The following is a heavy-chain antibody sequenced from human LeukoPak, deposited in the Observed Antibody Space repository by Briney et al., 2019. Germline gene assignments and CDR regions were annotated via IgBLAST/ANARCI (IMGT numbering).Heavy chain of an antibody. CDR2: ISSSSSTI. J-gene: IGHJ4*02. CDR3: ARVKSGWLHTGFDY. Sequence: GGSLRLSCAASGFTFSSYSMNWVRQAPGKGLEWVSYISSSSSTIYYADSVKGRFTISRDNAKNSLYLQMNSLRAEDTAVYYCARVKSGWLHTGFDYWGQGTLVTVSS. D-gene: IGHD6-19*01. V-gene: IGHV3-48*01. CDR1: GFTFSSYS.